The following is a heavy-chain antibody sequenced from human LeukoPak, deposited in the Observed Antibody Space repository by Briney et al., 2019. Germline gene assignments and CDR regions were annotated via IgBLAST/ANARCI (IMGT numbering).Heavy chain of an antibody. J-gene: IGHJ4*02. CDR3: ARAYEGDITINDY. CDR2: IYYSGST. V-gene: IGHV4-30-4*08. D-gene: IGHD3-3*01. Sequence: SETLSLTCTVSGGSISSGDYYWSWIRQPPGKGLEWIGYIYYSGSTYYNPSLKSRVTISVDTSKNQFSLKLSSVTAADTAVYYCARAYEGDITINDYWGQGTLVTVSS. CDR1: GGSISSGDYY.